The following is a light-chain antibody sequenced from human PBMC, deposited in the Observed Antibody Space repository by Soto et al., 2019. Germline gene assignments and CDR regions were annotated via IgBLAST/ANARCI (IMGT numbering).Light chain of an antibody. CDR1: QSVSTNY. CDR2: GAS. V-gene: IGKV3-20*01. J-gene: IGKJ3*01. CDR3: QHYSSSPPEFT. Sequence: DIVLTQSPATLSLSPGERATLSCRASQSVSTNYLAWYQQRPGQAPRLLIFGASYRATGIPDRFSGSGSGTDFTLTISRLEPEDFAVYYCQHYSSSPPEFTFGPGTKVDSK.